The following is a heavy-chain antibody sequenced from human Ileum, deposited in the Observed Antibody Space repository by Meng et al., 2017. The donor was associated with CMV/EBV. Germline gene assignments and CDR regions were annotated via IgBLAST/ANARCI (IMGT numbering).Heavy chain of an antibody. Sequence: LSCSASGFDFSNFWMHWLRQVPGESPVWLLDISPDGNAGASAPSVKGRFSASRDNSRNTLYLQMNNVRAEDTAVYFCARGGTTAGDHWGQGSLVTVSS. CDR1: GFDFSNFW. CDR2: ISPDGNAG. V-gene: IGHV3-74*01. J-gene: IGHJ4*02. D-gene: IGHD4-17*01. CDR3: ARGGTTAGDH.